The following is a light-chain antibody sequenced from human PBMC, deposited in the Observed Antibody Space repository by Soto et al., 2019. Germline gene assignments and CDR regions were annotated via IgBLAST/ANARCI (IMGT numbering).Light chain of an antibody. V-gene: IGKV3-15*01. Sequence: EIVMTQSPATLSVSPGERATLSCRASQSVNSNLAFYQQKPGQAPRLLIYRASTRATGIPARFSGSGSGTDFTLTISGLQSEDFAVYYCQQYNNWPRTFGQGTKVDI. CDR3: QQYNNWPRT. J-gene: IGKJ1*01. CDR1: QSVNSN. CDR2: RAS.